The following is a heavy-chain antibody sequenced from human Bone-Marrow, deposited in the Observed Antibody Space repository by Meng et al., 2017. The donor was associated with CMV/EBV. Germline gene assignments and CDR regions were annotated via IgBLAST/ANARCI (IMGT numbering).Heavy chain of an antibody. CDR2: ISAYNGNT. D-gene: IGHD2-15*01. CDR1: GYTFTSYG. J-gene: IGHJ4*02. V-gene: IGHV1-18*01. CDR3: ARGGGVHYIERGGREWYFDR. Sequence: ASVKVSCKASGYTFTSYGISWVRQAPGQGLEWMGWISAYNGNTNYAQKLQGRVTMTTDTSTSTAYMELRSLRPDDTAVYYCARGGGVHYIERGGREWYFDRWGQGTLVTVSS.